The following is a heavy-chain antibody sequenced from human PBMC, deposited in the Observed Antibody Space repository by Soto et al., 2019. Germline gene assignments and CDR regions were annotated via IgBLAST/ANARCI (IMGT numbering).Heavy chain of an antibody. CDR1: GGSISSSSYY. V-gene: IGHV4-39*01. Sequence: SETLSLTCTVSGGSISSSSYYWGWIRQPPGKGLEWIGSIYYSGSTYYNPSLKSRVTISVDTSKNQFSLKLSSVTAADTAVYYCARHLDLGYCSGGSCLSPTDYWGQGTLVTVSS. CDR3: ARHLDLGYCSGGSCLSPTDY. CDR2: IYYSGST. D-gene: IGHD2-15*01. J-gene: IGHJ4*02.